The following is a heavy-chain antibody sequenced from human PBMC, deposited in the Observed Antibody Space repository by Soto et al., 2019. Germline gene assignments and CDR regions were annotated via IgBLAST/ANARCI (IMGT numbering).Heavy chain of an antibody. CDR2: ISSSSSNI. J-gene: IGHJ3*02. V-gene: IGHV3-48*02. CDR1: GFTFSSYS. Sequence: GGSLRLSCAASGFTFSSYSMNWVRQAPGKGLEWVSYISSSSSNIYYADSVKGRFTISRDNAKNSLYLQMNSLRDDDTAVYYCARTDGFDIWGQGTMVTVSS. CDR3: ARTDGFDI.